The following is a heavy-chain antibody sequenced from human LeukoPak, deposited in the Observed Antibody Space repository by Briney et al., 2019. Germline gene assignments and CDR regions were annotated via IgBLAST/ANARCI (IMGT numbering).Heavy chain of an antibody. Sequence: PRGSLRLSCAASGFTFSSYAMHWVRQAPGKGLEWVAVISYDGSNKYYADSVKGRFTISRDNSKNTLYLQMNSLRAEDTAVYYCAKDLYPIGSGYYYLHFDYWGQGTLVTVSS. CDR2: ISYDGSNK. CDR1: GFTFSSYA. CDR3: AKDLYPIGSGYYYLHFDY. V-gene: IGHV3-30-3*01. J-gene: IGHJ4*02. D-gene: IGHD3-22*01.